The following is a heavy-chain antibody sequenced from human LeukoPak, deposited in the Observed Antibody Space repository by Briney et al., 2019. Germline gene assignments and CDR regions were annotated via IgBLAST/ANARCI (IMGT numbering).Heavy chain of an antibody. CDR1: GFTFTIYG. V-gene: IGHV1-18*01. CDR3: AREDYFGSGIDYYYGMDV. CDR2: ISAHNGDT. Sequence: GASVKVSCKASGFTFTIYGITWVRQAPGQGLEWMGWISAHNGDTKYAQKLQGRVTVTTDTSTSTAYMELRSLRSDDTAVYYCAREDYFGSGIDYYYGMDVWGQGTKVTVSS. J-gene: IGHJ6*02. D-gene: IGHD3-10*01.